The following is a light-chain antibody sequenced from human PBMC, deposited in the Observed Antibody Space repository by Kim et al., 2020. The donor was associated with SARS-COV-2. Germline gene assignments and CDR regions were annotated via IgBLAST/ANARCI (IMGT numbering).Light chain of an antibody. CDR3: QVWDSSSDHPR. CDR1: NIGSKS. CDR2: YDS. Sequence: APGKTARITCGGNNIGSKSVHWYQQKPGQAPVLVIYYDSDRPSGIPERFSGSNSGNTATLTISRVEAGDEADYYCQVWDSSSDHPRFGGGTQLTVL. V-gene: IGLV3-21*04. J-gene: IGLJ2*01.